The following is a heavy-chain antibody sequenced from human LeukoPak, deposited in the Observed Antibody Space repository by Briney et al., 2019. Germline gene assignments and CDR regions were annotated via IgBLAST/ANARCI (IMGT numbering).Heavy chain of an antibody. Sequence: ASVKVSCKASGYTFTSYDINWVRQATGQGLEWMGWKNPNSGNTGYAQKFQGRVTMTRNTSISTAYMELSSLRSEDTAVYYCARDWRSTMTLIYGMDVWGQGTTVTVS. V-gene: IGHV1-8*01. D-gene: IGHD3-22*01. J-gene: IGHJ6*02. CDR3: ARDWRSTMTLIYGMDV. CDR1: GYTFTSYD. CDR2: KNPNSGNT.